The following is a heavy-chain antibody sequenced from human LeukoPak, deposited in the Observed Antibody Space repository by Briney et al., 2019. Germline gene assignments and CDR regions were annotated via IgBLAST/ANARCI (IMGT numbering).Heavy chain of an antibody. D-gene: IGHD2-15*01. CDR2: ISGDGGST. CDR1: GFTFDDYA. J-gene: IGHJ2*01. Sequence: PGGSLRLSCAASGFTFDDYAMHWVRQAPGKGLEWVSLISGDGGSTYYADSVKGRFTISRDNSKNSLYLQMNSLRTEDTALYYCAKDYGSYALDFPWYFDVWGRGTLVTVSS. CDR3: AKDYGSYALDFPWYFDV. V-gene: IGHV3-43*02.